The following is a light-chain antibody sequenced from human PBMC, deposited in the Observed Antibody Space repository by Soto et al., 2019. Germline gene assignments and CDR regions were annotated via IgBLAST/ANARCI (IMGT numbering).Light chain of an antibody. V-gene: IGKV3-20*01. J-gene: IGKJ1*01. CDR3: QQYGSSPPRT. Sequence: EIVLTQSPGILSLSPGERATLSCRASQSVSNDFLAWYQQKPGQAPRLLIYGASTRATDVPDRFSGSGSVADFTLSVSRLEPEDFAVYYCQQYGSSPPRTFGQGTKVAIK. CDR1: QSVSNDF. CDR2: GAS.